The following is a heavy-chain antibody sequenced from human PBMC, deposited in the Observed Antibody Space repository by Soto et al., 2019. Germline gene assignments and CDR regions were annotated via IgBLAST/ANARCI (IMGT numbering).Heavy chain of an antibody. J-gene: IGHJ4*02. D-gene: IGHD3-16*02. CDR3: ARAPLMLTFGGVIQRCGFDY. V-gene: IGHV3-33*01. Sequence: QVQLVESGGGVVQPGRSLRLSCAASGFTFSSYGMHWVRQAPGKGLEWVAVIWYDGSNKYYADSVKGRFTISRDNSKNTLYLQIHSLRAEDTAVYYCARAPLMLTFGGVIQRCGFDYWGQVTLVTVSS. CDR1: GFTFSSYG. CDR2: IWYDGSNK.